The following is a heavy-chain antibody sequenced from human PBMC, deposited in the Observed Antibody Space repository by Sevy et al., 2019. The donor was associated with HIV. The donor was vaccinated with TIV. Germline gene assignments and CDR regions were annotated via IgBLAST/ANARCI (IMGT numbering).Heavy chain of an antibody. CDR2: ISGSGVAT. D-gene: IGHD3-10*01. CDR3: AKAPYYCGSGSYPDY. CDR1: GFTFSSYA. V-gene: IGHV3-23*01. Sequence: GGSLRLSCAASGFTFSSYAMSWVRQAPGKGLEWVSSISGSGVATYYADSVKGRFTISRDNSKNTLYLQMNSLRAEDTAIYYCAKAPYYCGSGSYPDYWGQGTLVTVSS. J-gene: IGHJ4*02.